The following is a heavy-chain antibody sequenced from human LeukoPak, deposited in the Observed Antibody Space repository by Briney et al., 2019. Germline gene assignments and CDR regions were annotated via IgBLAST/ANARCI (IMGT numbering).Heavy chain of an antibody. Sequence: GGSLRLSCAASGFTFSSYAMSWVRQAPGKGLEWVSAISGSGGSTYYADSVKGRFTISRDNSKNTLYLQMNSLRAEDTAVYYCAKDRHYSSGWKWWVYWGQGTLVTVSS. J-gene: IGHJ4*02. CDR2: ISGSGGST. CDR3: AKDRHYSSGWKWWVY. V-gene: IGHV3-23*01. CDR1: GFTFSSYA. D-gene: IGHD6-25*01.